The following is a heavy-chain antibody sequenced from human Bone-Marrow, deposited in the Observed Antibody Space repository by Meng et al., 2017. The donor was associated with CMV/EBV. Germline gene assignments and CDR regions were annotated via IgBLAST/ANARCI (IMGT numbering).Heavy chain of an antibody. CDR2: INHSGST. CDR1: GGSVSGYY. J-gene: IGHJ5*02. D-gene: IGHD2-2*01. CDR3: ARGGKGVPGAVDIWFVP. V-gene: IGHV4-34*01. Sequence: GSLRLSCAVYGGSVSGYYWSWIRQPPEKGLEWIGEINHSGSTNYNPSLKSRVTISVDTSKNQFSLKMSSVTAADTAVYYCARGGKGVPGAVDIWFVPLGQGDLVNVS.